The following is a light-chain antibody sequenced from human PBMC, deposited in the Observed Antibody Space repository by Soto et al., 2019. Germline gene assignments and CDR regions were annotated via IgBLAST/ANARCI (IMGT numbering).Light chain of an antibody. J-gene: IGKJ4*01. CDR3: QQYKTSLLP. CDR2: DAS. CDR1: QSIDSW. Sequence: DMEMTLDPATLSASVGDRVTITCRASQSIDSWLAWYQQKPGKAPKLLIYDASSLESGVSSRFSGSGSGTEFTLIISSLQPDDFATYYCQQYKTSLLPFAGRTKVDVK. V-gene: IGKV1-5*01.